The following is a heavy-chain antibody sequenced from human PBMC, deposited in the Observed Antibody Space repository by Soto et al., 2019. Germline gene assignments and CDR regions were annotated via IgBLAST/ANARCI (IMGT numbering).Heavy chain of an antibody. CDR1: GGSISSYY. D-gene: IGHD3-16*01. CDR3: TRGSHVYCFDY. CDR2: SYSSGST. J-gene: IGHJ4*01. Sequence: QVQLQESGPGLVKPSETLSLTCTVSGGSISSYYWSWIRQPPGKGLEWLGYSYSSGSTNYNPSLKXXVSISLDTSKNQFSLKLTSVTAADTAVYYCTRGSHVYCFDYWGHGTLVTVSS. V-gene: IGHV4-59*01.